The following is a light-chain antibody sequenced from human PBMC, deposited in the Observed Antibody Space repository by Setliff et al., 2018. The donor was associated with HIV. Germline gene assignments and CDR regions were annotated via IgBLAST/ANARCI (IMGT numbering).Light chain of an antibody. J-gene: IGLJ1*01. Sequence: QEVTISCSGGSSNIETNTVNWYQQVPGTAPKLLMYSNSPRPSGVPDRFSGSKSGTSASLAISGLQSEDEADYYCAAWDDSLNGYVFGTGTKVTVL. V-gene: IGLV1-44*01. CDR3: AAWDDSLNGYV. CDR2: SNS. CDR1: SSNIETNT.